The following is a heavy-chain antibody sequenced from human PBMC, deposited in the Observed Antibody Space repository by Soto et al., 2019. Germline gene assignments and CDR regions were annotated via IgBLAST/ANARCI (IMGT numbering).Heavy chain of an antibody. Sequence: GGSLRLSCAASGFTFSSYEMNWVRQAPGKGLEWVSYISSSGSTIYYADSVKGRFTISRDNAKNSLYLQMNSLRAEDTAVYYCASSLRGIAAAGGYYYGMDVWGQGTTVTVSS. V-gene: IGHV3-48*03. J-gene: IGHJ6*02. CDR2: ISSSGSTI. CDR3: ASSLRGIAAAGGYYYGMDV. CDR1: GFTFSSYE. D-gene: IGHD6-13*01.